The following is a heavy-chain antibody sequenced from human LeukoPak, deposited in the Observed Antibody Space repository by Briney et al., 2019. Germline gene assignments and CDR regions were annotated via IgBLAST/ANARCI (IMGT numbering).Heavy chain of an antibody. V-gene: IGHV3-48*03. CDR2: ISDIGTTT. D-gene: IGHD2-21*02. Sequence: PGGSLRPSCVGSGFSFGSYEVNWVRQAPGKGLEWVSYISDIGTTTHYADSVKGRFTIFRDNAKNSVYLLMDSLMAEDTAIYYCARDRSKVTAYDDALDIWGQGTMVTVSS. CDR1: GFSFGSYE. J-gene: IGHJ3*02. CDR3: ARDRSKVTAYDDALDI.